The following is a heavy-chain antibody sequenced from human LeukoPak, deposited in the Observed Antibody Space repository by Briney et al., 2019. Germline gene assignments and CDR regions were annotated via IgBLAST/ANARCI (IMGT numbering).Heavy chain of an antibody. J-gene: IGHJ4*02. CDR3: ARVKRDCSGGSCYSYDY. CDR2: IYSGGST. CDR1: GFTVSSNY. Sequence: GGSLRLSCAASGFTVSSNYMSWVRQAPGKGLEWVSVIYSGGSTYYADSVKGRFTISRDNSKNTLYLQMNSLRAEDTAVYYCARVKRDCSGGSCYSYDYWGQGTLVTVSS. D-gene: IGHD2-15*01. V-gene: IGHV3-66*01.